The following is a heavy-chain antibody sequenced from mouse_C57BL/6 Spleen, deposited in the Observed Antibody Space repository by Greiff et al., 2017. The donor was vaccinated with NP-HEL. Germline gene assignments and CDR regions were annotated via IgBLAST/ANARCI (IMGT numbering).Heavy chain of an antibody. V-gene: IGHV1-82*01. D-gene: IGHD1-1*01. Sequence: QVHVKQSGPELVKPGASVKISCKASGYAFSSSWLNWVKQRPGKGLEWIGRIYPGDGDTNYNGKFKGKATLTADKSSSTAYMQLSSLTSEDSAVYFCAREGAFTTVVGRYFDVWGTGTTVTVSS. CDR1: GYAFSSSW. CDR3: AREGAFTTVVGRYFDV. CDR2: IYPGDGDT. J-gene: IGHJ1*03.